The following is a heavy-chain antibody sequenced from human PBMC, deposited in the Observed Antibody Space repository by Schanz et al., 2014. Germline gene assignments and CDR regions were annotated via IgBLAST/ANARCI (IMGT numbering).Heavy chain of an antibody. J-gene: IGHJ4*02. CDR3: AREWSSFDY. CDR1: GGSVSTYE. CDR2: ISYGGLS. D-gene: IGHD3-10*01. V-gene: IGHV4-59*02. Sequence: QVQLQESGPGLVKPSETLSLTCTVSGGSVSTYEWGWIRQPPGKGLEYIGLISYGGLSDYNPSLKSRVTISLDTSKNQFSLNLNSVTAADTAVYYCAREWSSFDYWGQGALVSVSS.